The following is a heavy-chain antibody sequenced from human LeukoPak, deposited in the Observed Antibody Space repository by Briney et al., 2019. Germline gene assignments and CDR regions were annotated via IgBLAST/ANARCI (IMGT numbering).Heavy chain of an antibody. CDR2: INPGDGST. CDR3: ARELRRGGKHLGDYFDS. V-gene: IGHV1-46*01. D-gene: IGHD1-26*01. CDR1: GYTFSTNH. J-gene: IGHJ4*02. Sequence: GAAVKFSFRASGYTFSTNHFHCVLQPPLKGPHWMGSINPGDGSTSSAKAFQGRVNMTRDTSTSTVCMELSSMRSEDTAVFYCARELRRGGKHLGDYFDSWGQGTLVTVYS.